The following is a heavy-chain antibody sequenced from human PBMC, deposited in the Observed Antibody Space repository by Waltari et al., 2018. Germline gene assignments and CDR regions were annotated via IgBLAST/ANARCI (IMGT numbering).Heavy chain of an antibody. CDR2: ISGGGIST. V-gene: IGHV3-23*01. J-gene: IGHJ6*02. D-gene: IGHD2-21*01. CDR1: GFMFSDSA. Sequence: EVQLLDSGGDSVQPGGSLRLYCAASGFMFSDSAMRWVRRAPGKGLEWVSGISGGGISTYYADSVKGRFSVSRDNSNKTLFLEMRSLRAEDTAVYYCAKLGGYSLNGLDVWGQGTTVTVS. CDR3: AKLGGYSLNGLDV.